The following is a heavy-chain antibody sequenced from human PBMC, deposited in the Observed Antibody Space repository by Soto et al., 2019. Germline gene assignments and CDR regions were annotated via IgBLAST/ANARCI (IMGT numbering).Heavy chain of an antibody. D-gene: IGHD2-2*01. V-gene: IGHV3-23*01. CDR2: ISGSGGST. Sequence: GGSLRLSCAASGFTFSSFAMSWVRQAPGKGLEWVSAISGSGGSTYYADSVKGRFTISRDNSKHTLYLQMNSLRAEDTAVYYCAKCLSSYYCYYGMDVWGQGTTVTVSS. J-gene: IGHJ6*02. CDR3: AKCLSSYYCYYGMDV. CDR1: GFTFSSFA.